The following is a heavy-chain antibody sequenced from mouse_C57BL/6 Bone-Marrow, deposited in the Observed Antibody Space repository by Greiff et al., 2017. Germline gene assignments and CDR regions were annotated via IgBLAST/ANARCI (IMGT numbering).Heavy chain of an antibody. CDR3: ARTYYGSSPYWYFDV. J-gene: IGHJ1*03. D-gene: IGHD1-1*01. CDR1: GYTFTDYY. Sequence: EVKLQQSGPELVKPGASVKISCKASGYTFTDYYMNWVKQSHGKSLEWIGDINPNNGGTSYNQKFKGKATLTVDKSSSTAYMELRSLTSEDSAVYYCARTYYGSSPYWYFDVWGTGTTVTVSS. V-gene: IGHV1-26*01. CDR2: INPNNGGT.